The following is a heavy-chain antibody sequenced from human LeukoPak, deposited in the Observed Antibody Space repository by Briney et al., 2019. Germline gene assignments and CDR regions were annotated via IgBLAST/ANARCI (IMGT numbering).Heavy chain of an antibody. J-gene: IGHJ6*03. Sequence: PGGSLRLSCAASGFTFSGSAMHWVRQASGKGLEWVGRIRSEANSYATAYAASVKGRFTISRDDSKNTAYLQMNSLKTEDTAVYYCTRPLGYDSSGYPTLYYYMDVWGKGTTVTVSS. D-gene: IGHD3-22*01. CDR3: TRPLGYDSSGYPTLYYYMDV. V-gene: IGHV3-73*01. CDR1: GFTFSGSA. CDR2: IRSEANSYAT.